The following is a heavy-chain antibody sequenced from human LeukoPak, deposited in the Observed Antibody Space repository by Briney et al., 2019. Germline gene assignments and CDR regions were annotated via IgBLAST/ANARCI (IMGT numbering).Heavy chain of an antibody. D-gene: IGHD2-2*02. J-gene: IGHJ4*02. Sequence: SETLSLTCAVYGGSFSGYYWSWIRQPPGKGLEWIGEINHSGSTNYNPSLKSRVTISVDTSKNQFSLKLSSVTAADTAVYYCARSDPAAIPDYWGQGTLVTVSP. V-gene: IGHV4-34*01. CDR1: GGSFSGYY. CDR3: ARSDPAAIPDY. CDR2: INHSGST.